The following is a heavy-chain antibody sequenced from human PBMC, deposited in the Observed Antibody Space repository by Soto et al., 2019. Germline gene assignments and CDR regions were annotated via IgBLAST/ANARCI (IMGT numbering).Heavy chain of an antibody. CDR1: GGSFSAYY. J-gene: IGHJ4*02. Sequence: QVQLQQWGAGLLKPSETLSLTCAVYGGSFSAYYWSWIRQAPGKGLEWIGDINHSGSTNYNPSLKSRVTMSVDTSKNQVSLKLRSVTAADTDLYYCARGRPSSGWSRVLIDYWGQGTLVTVSS. CDR2: INHSGST. CDR3: ARGRPSSGWSRVLIDY. D-gene: IGHD6-19*01. V-gene: IGHV4-34*01.